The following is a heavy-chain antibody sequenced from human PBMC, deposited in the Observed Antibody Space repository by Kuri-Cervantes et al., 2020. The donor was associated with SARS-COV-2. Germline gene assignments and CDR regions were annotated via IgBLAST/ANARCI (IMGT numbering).Heavy chain of an antibody. D-gene: IGHD1-14*01. J-gene: IGHJ4*02. CDR1: ETTFPNYD. V-gene: IGHV1-24*01. Sequence: ASVKVSCKTPETTFPNYDINWVRQATGQGLEWMGGFDPEDGETIYAQKFQGRVTMTEDTSTDTAYMELSSLRSEDTAVYYCATSYASFLRYPFYWGQGTLVTVSS. CDR2: FDPEDGET. CDR3: ATSYASFLRYPFY.